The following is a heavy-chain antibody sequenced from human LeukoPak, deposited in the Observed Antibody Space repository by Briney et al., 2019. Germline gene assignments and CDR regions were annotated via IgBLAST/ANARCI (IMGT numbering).Heavy chain of an antibody. D-gene: IGHD3-10*01. V-gene: IGHV3-9*01. CDR3: AKVDLSYYGSGSYYSH. Sequence: GGSLRLSCAASGFTFSSYAMHWVRQAPGKGLEWVSGISWNSGTIGYADSVKGRFTSSRDNAKNSLYLQMNSLRAEDTALYYCAKVDLSYYGSGSYYSHWGQGTLVTVSS. J-gene: IGHJ4*02. CDR1: GFTFSSYA. CDR2: ISWNSGTI.